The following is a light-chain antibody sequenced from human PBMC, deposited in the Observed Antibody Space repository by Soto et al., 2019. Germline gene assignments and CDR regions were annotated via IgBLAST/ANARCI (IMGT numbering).Light chain of an antibody. V-gene: IGKV1-13*02. CDR3: QQFNSYTMYP. CDR1: QGLSSA. Sequence: AIPLTQSPSSLSASVGDRVTITCRASQGLSSALAWFQQKPGKTPNLLICDASSLESGVPSRFSGSGSETDFTLTISSLQPEDFATYYCQQFNSYTMYPFGQGTKLEIK. J-gene: IGKJ2*01. CDR2: DAS.